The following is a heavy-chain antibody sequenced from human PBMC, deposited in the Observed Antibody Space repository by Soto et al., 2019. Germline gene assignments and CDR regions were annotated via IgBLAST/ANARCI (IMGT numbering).Heavy chain of an antibody. J-gene: IGHJ6*02. CDR1: GYTFTGYY. V-gene: IGHV1-2*02. D-gene: IGHD2-2*01. CDR3: ARERDQVISAGMDV. CDR2: INPETGGT. Sequence: QVQLVQSGADVKTPGASVRVSCKASGYTFTGYYVHWVREAPGQGLEWMGWINPETGGTSYAQKFQGRVTLSRDTSINTAYLELSRLRFDDAAVYFCARERDQVISAGMDVWGQGTTVTVSS.